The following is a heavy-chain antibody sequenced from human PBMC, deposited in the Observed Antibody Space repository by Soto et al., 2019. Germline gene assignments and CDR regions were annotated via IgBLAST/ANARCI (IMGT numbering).Heavy chain of an antibody. CDR1: GYIFTNYW. Sequence: GESLKISCKASGYIFTNYWIAWVRQMPGKGLEWMGIMSPGDSDIRYSPSFQGQVTFSADKSISTAYMQWSGLKASDTAIYYCARRSVLTTGTYYYYGMDVWGQGTTVTVSS. CDR3: ARRSVLTTGTYYYYGMDV. V-gene: IGHV5-51*01. CDR2: MSPGDSDI. D-gene: IGHD4-17*01. J-gene: IGHJ6*02.